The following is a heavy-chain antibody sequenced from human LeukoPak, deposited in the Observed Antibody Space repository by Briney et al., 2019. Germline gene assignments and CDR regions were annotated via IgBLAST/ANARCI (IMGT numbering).Heavy chain of an antibody. Sequence: PSETLSLTCAVYGGSFSGYYWSWIRQPPGKGLEWIGEINHSGSTNYNPSLKSRATISVDTSKNQFSLKLSSVTVADTAVYYCATRESLLWFGELSRYYYMDVWGKGTTVTVSS. D-gene: IGHD3-10*01. CDR3: ATRESLLWFGELSRYYYMDV. CDR2: INHSGST. J-gene: IGHJ6*03. V-gene: IGHV4-34*01. CDR1: GGSFSGYY.